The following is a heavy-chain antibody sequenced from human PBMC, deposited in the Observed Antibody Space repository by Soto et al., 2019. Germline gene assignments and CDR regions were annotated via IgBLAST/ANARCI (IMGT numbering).Heavy chain of an antibody. V-gene: IGHV3-9*01. CDR1: GFTFDDYA. J-gene: IGHJ6*02. CDR3: AKEGEEGGGDYGYYYYGMDV. D-gene: IGHD4-17*01. Sequence: EVQLLESGGGLVQPGGSLRLSCAASGFTFDDYAMHWVRQAPGKGLEWVSGISWNSGSIGYADSVKGRFTISRDNAKNSLYLQMNSLRAEDTALYYCAKEGEEGGGDYGYYYYGMDVWGQGTTVTVSS. CDR2: ISWNSGSI.